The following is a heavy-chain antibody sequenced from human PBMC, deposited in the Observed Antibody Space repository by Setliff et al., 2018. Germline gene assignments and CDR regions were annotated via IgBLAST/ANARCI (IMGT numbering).Heavy chain of an antibody. CDR3: ARDQFSSGWYGAPESYFDT. CDR2: IHSSGTT. Sequence: KPSETLSLTCNVSGDSISGYYWSWIRQPPGKRLEWIGYIHSSGTTKYNPSLGSRLSMSVDTSKKQFSLKLSYVTAADTAIYYCARDQFSSGWYGAPESYFDTWGQGILVTVSS. J-gene: IGHJ4*02. V-gene: IGHV4-59*01. CDR1: GDSISGYY. D-gene: IGHD6-19*01.